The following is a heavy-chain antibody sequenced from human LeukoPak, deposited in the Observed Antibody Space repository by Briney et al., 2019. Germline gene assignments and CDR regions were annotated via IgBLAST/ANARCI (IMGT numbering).Heavy chain of an antibody. D-gene: IGHD2-21*02. CDR3: VREDTPATANY. CDR2: ISNNGGYT. V-gene: IGHV3-23*01. CDR1: GFTFSSSA. Sequence: GGSLRLSCAASGFTFSSSAMSWVRQAPGKGLEWVSAISNNGGYTYYADSVQGRFTISRDNSKDTLFLQMHSLRPGDTAVYYCVREDTPATANYWGQGTLVTISS. J-gene: IGHJ4*02.